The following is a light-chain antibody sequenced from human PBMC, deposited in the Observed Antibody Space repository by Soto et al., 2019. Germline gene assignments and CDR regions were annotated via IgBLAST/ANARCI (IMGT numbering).Light chain of an antibody. CDR3: QEYNTWPT. Sequence: EIGETQSPTTPFLSPREKATPSFRASRSVSSNLAWYHQKPGQAPRLLIYGASTRATGIPARFSGSGSGTEFTLTISSLQSEDFAVYYCQEYNTWPTFGQGTNVDIK. J-gene: IGKJ1*01. CDR1: RSVSSN. CDR2: GAS. V-gene: IGKV3-15*01.